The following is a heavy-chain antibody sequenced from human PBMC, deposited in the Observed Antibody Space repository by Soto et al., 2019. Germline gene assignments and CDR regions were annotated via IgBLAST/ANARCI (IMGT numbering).Heavy chain of an antibody. CDR2: IFTRDSET. V-gene: IGHV5-51*01. CDR1: GHLFNNHW. Sequence: GESLKISCKGPGHLFNNHWIGWVRQTPGKGLEWMGLIFTRDSETKTSPSFQGHVSFSVDNSINTVYLQWTSLKTTDTGIYCCARGYFDSGHGYDLWGQGTLVTVSS. D-gene: IGHD3-10*01. J-gene: IGHJ5*02. CDR3: ARGYFDSGHGYDL.